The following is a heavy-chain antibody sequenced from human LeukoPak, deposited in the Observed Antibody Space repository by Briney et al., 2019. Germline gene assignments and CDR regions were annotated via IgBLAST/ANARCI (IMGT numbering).Heavy chain of an antibody. V-gene: IGHV3-11*01. Sequence: GGSLRLSCAASGFTFSDYYMSWIRQAPGKGLEWVSYISSSGSTIYYADSVKGRFTISRDNAKNSLYLQMNSLRAEDTAVYYCARVPLKEWLARMDVWGQGTTVTVSS. CDR3: ARVPLKEWLARMDV. D-gene: IGHD6-19*01. J-gene: IGHJ6*02. CDR1: GFTFSDYY. CDR2: ISSSGSTI.